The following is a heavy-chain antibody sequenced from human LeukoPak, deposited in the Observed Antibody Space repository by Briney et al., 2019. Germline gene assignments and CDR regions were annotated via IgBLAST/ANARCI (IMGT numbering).Heavy chain of an antibody. CDR3: ARGPHGSGSARDYYYYGMDV. V-gene: IGHV4-34*01. CDR1: GGSFSGYY. CDR2: INHSGST. Sequence: SETLSLTCAVYGGSFSGYYWSWIRQPPGKGLEWMGEINHSGSTNYNPSLKSRVTISVDTSKNQFSLKLSSVTAADTAVYYCARGPHGSGSARDYYYYGMDVWGKGTTVTVSS. J-gene: IGHJ6*04. D-gene: IGHD3-10*01.